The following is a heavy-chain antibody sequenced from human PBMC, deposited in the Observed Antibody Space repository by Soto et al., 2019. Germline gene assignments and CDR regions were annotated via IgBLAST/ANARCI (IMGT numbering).Heavy chain of an antibody. CDR1: GFTFDEYT. J-gene: IGHJ4*02. V-gene: IGHV3-43*01. CDR3: TKVKKKYSTTSGVDFGS. D-gene: IGHD2-2*01. Sequence: EVLLEESGGAVVQPGGSLRVSCVASGFTFDEYTMHWVRQAPGKGLEWISLISWDGGTTYYADSVKGRFTISRDTGKNSLYLQMDSLRAEDTALYYCTKVKKKYSTTSGVDFGSWGQGTLVTVSS. CDR2: ISWDGGTT.